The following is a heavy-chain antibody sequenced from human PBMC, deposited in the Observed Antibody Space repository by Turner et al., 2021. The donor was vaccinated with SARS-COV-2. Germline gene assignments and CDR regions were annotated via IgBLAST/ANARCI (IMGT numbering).Heavy chain of an antibody. CDR2: IYYSGST. Sequence: QLQLQESGPGLVKPSETLSLTCTVSGGSISSSSYYWGWIRQPPGKGLEWIGSIYYSGSTYYNPSLKSRVTMSVDTSKNQFSLKLSSVTAADTAVYYCARLRYFDWSYYFDYWGQGTLVTVSS. V-gene: IGHV4-39*01. J-gene: IGHJ4*02. CDR1: GGSISSSSYY. CDR3: ARLRYFDWSYYFDY. D-gene: IGHD3-9*01.